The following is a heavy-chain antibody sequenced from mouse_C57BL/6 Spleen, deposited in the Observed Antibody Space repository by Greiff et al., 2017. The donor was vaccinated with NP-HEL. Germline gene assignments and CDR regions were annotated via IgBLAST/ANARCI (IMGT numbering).Heavy chain of an antibody. V-gene: IGHV14-4*01. CDR3: TTFITTVVAKRTFDY. D-gene: IGHD1-1*01. Sequence: EVQLQESGAELVRPGASVKLSCTASGFNIKDDYMHWVKQRPEQGLEWIGWIDPENGDTEYASKFQGKATITADTSSNTAYLQLSSLTSEDTAVYYCTTFITTVVAKRTFDYWGQGTTLTVSS. CDR1: GFNIKDDY. J-gene: IGHJ2*01. CDR2: IDPENGDT.